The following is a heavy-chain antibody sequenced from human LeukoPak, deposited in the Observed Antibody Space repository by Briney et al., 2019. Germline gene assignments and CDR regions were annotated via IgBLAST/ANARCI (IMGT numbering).Heavy chain of an antibody. Sequence: TGGSLRLSCAASGFTFGTYDMYWIRQAPGKGLECVSSISRGGAYTYYADSVKGRFTISRDDSRNTLYLQMNSLRAEDTAVYYCAKEGRFGIFDYWGQGTLVTVSS. CDR1: GFTFGTYD. V-gene: IGHV3-23*01. J-gene: IGHJ4*02. CDR3: AKEGRFGIFDY. D-gene: IGHD3-3*01. CDR2: ISRGGAYT.